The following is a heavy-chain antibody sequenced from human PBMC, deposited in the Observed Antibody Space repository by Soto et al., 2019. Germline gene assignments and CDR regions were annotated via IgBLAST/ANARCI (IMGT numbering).Heavy chain of an antibody. CDR3: ASEPMVRGRYYGMDV. CDR2: IYYSGST. J-gene: IGHJ6*02. D-gene: IGHD3-10*01. Sequence: QVQLQESGPGLVKPSQTLSLTCTVSGGSISSGDYYWSWIRQPPGKGLEWIGYIYYSGSTYYNPSLKSRVTISVVTAKNQFSLKLSSVTAADTAVYYCASEPMVRGRYYGMDVWVQGTTVTVAS. V-gene: IGHV4-30-4*01. CDR1: GGSISSGDYY.